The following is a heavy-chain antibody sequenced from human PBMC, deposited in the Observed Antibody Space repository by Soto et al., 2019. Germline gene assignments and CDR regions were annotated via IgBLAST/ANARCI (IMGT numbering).Heavy chain of an antibody. V-gene: IGHV3-7*01. J-gene: IGHJ4*02. D-gene: IGHD4-17*01. CDR1: GFTFSSYW. CDR3: ARMGGDYGDYYFDY. Sequence: EVQLVESGGGLVQPGGSLRLSCAASGFTFSSYWMSWVRQAPGKGLEWVANIKQDGSEKYYVDSVKGRFTISRDNAKNSLYLQMNSLRAEDTAVYYCARMGGDYGDYYFDYWGQGTLVTVSS. CDR2: IKQDGSEK.